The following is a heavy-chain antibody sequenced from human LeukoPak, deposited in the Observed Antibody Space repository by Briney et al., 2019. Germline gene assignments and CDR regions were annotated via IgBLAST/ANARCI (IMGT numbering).Heavy chain of an antibody. Sequence: GGSLRLSCAASGFTFSNYGMHWVRQAPGKGLEWVALISYDGSNKYFADSVKGRFTISRDNSKNTLYLQMHSLRAEDTAVYYCASPSSGQSFDIWGQGTMVTVSS. CDR1: GFTFSNYG. D-gene: IGHD6-19*01. CDR3: ASPSSGQSFDI. V-gene: IGHV3-30*03. CDR2: ISYDGSNK. J-gene: IGHJ3*02.